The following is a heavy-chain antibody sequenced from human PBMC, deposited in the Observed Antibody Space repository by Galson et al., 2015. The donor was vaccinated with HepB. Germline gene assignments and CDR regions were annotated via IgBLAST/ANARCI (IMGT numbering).Heavy chain of an antibody. J-gene: IGHJ5*02. CDR1: GGSISGYY. V-gene: IGHV4-59*08. CDR2: IYYGVTT. Sequence: ETLSLTCTVSGGSISGYYWSWIRQPPGKGLEWIGYIYYGVTTNYNPSLKSRVTISIDTSKKQFYLILSSVTAADTAVYYCARFGHDWFDPWGQGTLVTVSS. CDR3: ARFGHDWFDP. D-gene: IGHD3-10*01.